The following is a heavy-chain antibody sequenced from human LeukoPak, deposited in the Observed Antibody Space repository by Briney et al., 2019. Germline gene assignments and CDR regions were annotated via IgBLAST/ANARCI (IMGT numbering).Heavy chain of an antibody. CDR2: IYYTGSA. J-gene: IGHJ4*02. CDR1: GGSISNYY. CDR3: AKYHSSGLDY. D-gene: IGHD6-19*01. Sequence: SETLSLTCTVSGGSISNYYWSRVRQPPGKGLEWVGLIYYTGSASYSPSLKSRVTISVDTSKNQFSLNLNSVTAADTAVYYCAKYHSSGLDYWGQGILVTVSS. V-gene: IGHV4-59*08.